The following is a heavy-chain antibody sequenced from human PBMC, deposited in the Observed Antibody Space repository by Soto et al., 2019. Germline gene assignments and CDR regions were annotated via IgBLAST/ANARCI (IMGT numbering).Heavy chain of an antibody. V-gene: IGHV3-23*01. D-gene: IGHD2-2*02. CDR2: ISGSGGST. CDR3: AKDEPIGYCSSTSCYTPVDY. J-gene: IGHJ4*02. CDR1: GFTFSSYA. Sequence: GGSLRLSCAASGFTFSSYAMSWVRQAPGKGLEWVSAISGSGGSTYYTDSVKGRFTISRDNSKNTLYLQMNSLRAEDTAVYYCAKDEPIGYCSSTSCYTPVDYWGQGTLVTVSS.